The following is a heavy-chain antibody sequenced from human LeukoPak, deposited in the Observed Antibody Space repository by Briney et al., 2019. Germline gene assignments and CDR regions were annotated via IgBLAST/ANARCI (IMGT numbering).Heavy chain of an antibody. J-gene: IGHJ6*03. V-gene: IGHV3-30*04. D-gene: IGHD6-13*01. CDR2: ISYDGSNK. CDR3: ARDVAAGTYYYYYMDV. Sequence: GRSLRLSCAASGFTFSSYAMHWVRQAPGKGLEWVAVISYDGSNKYYADSVKGRFTISRDNSKNTLYLQMNSLRAEDTAVYYCARDVAAGTYYYYYMDVWGKGTTVTVSS. CDR1: GFTFSSYA.